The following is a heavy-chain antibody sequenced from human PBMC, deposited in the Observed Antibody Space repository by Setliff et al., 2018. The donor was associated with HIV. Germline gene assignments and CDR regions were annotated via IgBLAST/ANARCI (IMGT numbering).Heavy chain of an antibody. Sequence: ASVKVSCKASGYTFTGYYIHWVRQAPGQGLEWMGRISPNSGGTNYAEKFQGRVTMTRGTSISTAYMELSSLISDDTAVYFCARVATLTTPFDYWGQGTLVTVSS. CDR2: ISPNSGGT. D-gene: IGHD5-12*01. J-gene: IGHJ4*02. CDR3: ARVATLTTPFDY. V-gene: IGHV1-2*06. CDR1: GYTFTGYY.